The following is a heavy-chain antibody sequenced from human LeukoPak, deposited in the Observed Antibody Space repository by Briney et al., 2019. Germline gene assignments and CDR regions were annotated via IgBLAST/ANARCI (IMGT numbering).Heavy chain of an antibody. CDR2: ISSSSSYI. CDR3: ARPAGKKGIAVAASDY. CDR1: GFTFSSYS. J-gene: IGHJ4*02. V-gene: IGHV3-21*01. D-gene: IGHD6-13*01. Sequence: GGSLRLSCAASGFTFSSYSMNWVRQAPGKGLEWVSSISSSSSYIYYADSVKGRFTISRDNAKNSLYLQMNSLRAEDTAVYYCARPAGKKGIAVAASDYWGQGTLVTVSS.